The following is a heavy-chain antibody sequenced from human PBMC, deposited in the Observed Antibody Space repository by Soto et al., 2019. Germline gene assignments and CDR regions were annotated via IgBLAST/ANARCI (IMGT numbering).Heavy chain of an antibody. CDR3: ARGGYCSGGSCYPHWYVDL. V-gene: IGHV1-69*12. Sequence: QVQLVQSGAEVKKPGSSVKVSCKASGGTFNSYAISWVRQAPGQGLEWMGGIIPIFGTANYAQKFQGRVTITADESTRTAYRELSSLRSEDTAVYYCARGGYCSGGSCYPHWYVDLWGRGTLVTVSS. J-gene: IGHJ2*01. D-gene: IGHD2-15*01. CDR2: IIPIFGTA. CDR1: GGTFNSYA.